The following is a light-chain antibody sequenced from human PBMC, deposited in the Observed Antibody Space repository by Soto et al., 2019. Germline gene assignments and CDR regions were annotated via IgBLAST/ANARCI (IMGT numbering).Light chain of an antibody. V-gene: IGKV3-20*01. CDR1: QGASASY. CDR2: GTS. J-gene: IGKJ4*01. Sequence: ELVMTQSPETLSLSPGERATLSCRASQGASASYLAWYQQKPGQAPRLLRHGTSNRASGIPDRFSGSGSGKDFTLTISGLEPEHSAVYYCQQYGNSRLTFGGGTKVDIK. CDR3: QQYGNSRLT.